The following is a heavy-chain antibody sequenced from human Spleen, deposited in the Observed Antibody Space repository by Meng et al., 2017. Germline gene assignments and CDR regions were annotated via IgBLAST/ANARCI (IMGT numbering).Heavy chain of an antibody. Sequence: SETLSLTCTVSGYSIRSNYYWGWIRQPPGTGLEWIGSIFHSGSTYYNPSLKSRVTMSVDTSKSQFSLKLTSVTAADTAIYYCARVSASYYDIAAGRGEYFDYWGQGMLVTVSS. V-gene: IGHV4-38-2*02. D-gene: IGHD3-9*01. CDR1: GYSIRSNYY. CDR2: IFHSGST. CDR3: ARVSASYYDIAAGRGEYFDY. J-gene: IGHJ4*02.